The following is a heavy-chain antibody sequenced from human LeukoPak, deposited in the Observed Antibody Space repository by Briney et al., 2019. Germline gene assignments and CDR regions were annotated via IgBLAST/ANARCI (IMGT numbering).Heavy chain of an antibody. V-gene: IGHV4-34*01. Sequence: PSETLSLTCAVYGGSFSGYYWSWIRQPPGKGLEWIGEINHSGSTNYNPSLKSRVTISVDTSKNQFSLKLSSVTAADTAVYYCARAGYSYGPPYWYFDLWGRGTLVTVSS. CDR3: ARAGYSYGPPYWYFDL. CDR2: INHSGST. D-gene: IGHD5-18*01. J-gene: IGHJ2*01. CDR1: GGSFSGYY.